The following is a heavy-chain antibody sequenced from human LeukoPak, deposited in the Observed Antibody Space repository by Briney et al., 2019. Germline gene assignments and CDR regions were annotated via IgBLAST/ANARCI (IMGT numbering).Heavy chain of an antibody. CDR3: ARYYYYYYMVV. CDR2: INHSGST. V-gene: IGHV4-39*07. CDR1: GGSISSGSYY. Sequence: SETLSLTCTVSGGSISSGSYYWSWIRQPPGKGLEWTGEINHSGSTNYNTSLKSRVTVSVDTSKNQFSLQLSSVTAADTAVYYCARYYYYYYMVVWGKGTTVTVSS. J-gene: IGHJ6*03.